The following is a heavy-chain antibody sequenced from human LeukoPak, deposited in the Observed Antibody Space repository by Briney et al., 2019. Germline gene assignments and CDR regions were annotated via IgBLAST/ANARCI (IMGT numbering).Heavy chain of an antibody. CDR2: IYHSGST. CDR3: ARGPIVVVPAARGWFDP. Sequence: SETLSLTCAVSGYSISSGYYWGWIRPPPGKGLEWIGSIYHSGSTYYNPSLKSRVTISVDTSKNQFSLKLSSVTAADTAVYYCARGPIVVVPAARGWFDPWGQGTLVTVSS. J-gene: IGHJ5*02. V-gene: IGHV4-38-2*01. CDR1: GYSISSGYY. D-gene: IGHD2-2*01.